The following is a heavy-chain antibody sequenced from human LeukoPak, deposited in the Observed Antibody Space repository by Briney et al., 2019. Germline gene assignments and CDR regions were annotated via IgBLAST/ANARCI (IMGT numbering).Heavy chain of an antibody. J-gene: IGHJ4*02. V-gene: IGHV4-59*01. Sequence: SETLSLTCTVSGGSISGYYWSWIRQSPGKGLEWIGFIYYSGTTKYNPSLKSRVTISVDTSKNQFSLKLSSVTAADTAVYYCAREGTDYWGQGTLVTVSS. CDR1: GGSISGYY. D-gene: IGHD1-1*01. CDR2: IYYSGTT. CDR3: AREGTDY.